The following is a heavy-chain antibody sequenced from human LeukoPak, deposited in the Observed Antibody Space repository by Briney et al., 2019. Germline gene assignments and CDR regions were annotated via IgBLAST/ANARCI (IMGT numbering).Heavy chain of an antibody. CDR3: TTGNWGPY. Sequence: PGGSLRLSCAASGFTFSDHYMDWVRQAPGKGLEWVGRTRNKANSYTTEYAASVKGRFTISRDDSKNSLYLQMNSLKTEDTAVYYCTTGNWGPYWGQGTLVTVSS. CDR2: TRNKANSYTT. V-gene: IGHV3-72*01. J-gene: IGHJ4*02. D-gene: IGHD7-27*01. CDR1: GFTFSDHY.